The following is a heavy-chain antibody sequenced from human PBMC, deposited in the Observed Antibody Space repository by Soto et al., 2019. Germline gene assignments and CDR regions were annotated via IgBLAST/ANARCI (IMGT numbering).Heavy chain of an antibody. Sequence: QVQLVESGGGVVQPGRSLRLSCAASGFTFSSYGMHWVRQAPGKGLEWVAVISYDGSNKYYADSVKGRFTISRDNSKNTLYLQMNSLRAEDTAVYYCAKDKGGDYVLDYYYGMDVWGQGTTVTVSS. D-gene: IGHD4-17*01. J-gene: IGHJ6*02. CDR2: ISYDGSNK. CDR3: AKDKGGDYVLDYYYGMDV. V-gene: IGHV3-30*18. CDR1: GFTFSSYG.